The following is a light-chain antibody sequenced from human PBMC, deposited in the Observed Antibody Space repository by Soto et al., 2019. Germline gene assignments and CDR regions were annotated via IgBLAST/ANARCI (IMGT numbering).Light chain of an antibody. CDR2: GAS. CDR3: QEYLSSSWT. Sequence: EIVMTQSPATLSVSPGERAALSCRASQSVSSNLAWYQQKPGQAPRLLIYGASTRATGIPARFSGSGSGTEFTLTISSLQPDDFAIYYCQEYLSSSWTFGQGTKVDIK. CDR1: QSVSSN. J-gene: IGKJ1*01. V-gene: IGKV3-15*01.